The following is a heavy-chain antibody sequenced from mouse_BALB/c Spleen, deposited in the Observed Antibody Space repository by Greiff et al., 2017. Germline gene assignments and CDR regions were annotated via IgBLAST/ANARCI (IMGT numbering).Heavy chain of an antibody. J-gene: IGHJ3*01. D-gene: IGHD3-2*01. CDR2: INPSTGYT. CDR3: ARRGQLGLLFAY. CDR1: GYTFTSYW. Sequence: VQLQQSGAELAKPGASVKMSCKASGYTFTSYWMHWVKQRPGQGLEWIGYINPSTGYTEYNQKFKDKATLTADKSSSTAYMQLSSLTSEDSAVYYCARRGQLGLLFAYWGQGTLVTVSA. V-gene: IGHV1-7*01.